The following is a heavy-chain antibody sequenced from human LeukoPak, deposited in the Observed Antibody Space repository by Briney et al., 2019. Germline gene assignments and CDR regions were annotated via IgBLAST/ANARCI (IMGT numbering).Heavy chain of an antibody. V-gene: IGHV3-9*01. CDR2: ISWNSGSI. D-gene: IGHD6-13*01. CDR1: GFTFDDYA. CDR3: AKDMVAAAGTSFDY. Sequence: GRPLRLSCAASGFTFDDYAMHWVRQAPGKGLEWVSGISWNSGSIGYADSVKGRFTISRDNAKNSLYLQMNSLRAEDTAVYYCAKDMVAAAGTSFDYWGQGTLVTVSS. J-gene: IGHJ4*02.